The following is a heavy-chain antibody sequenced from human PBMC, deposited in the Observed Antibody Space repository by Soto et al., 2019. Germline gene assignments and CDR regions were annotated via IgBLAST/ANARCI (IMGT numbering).Heavy chain of an antibody. V-gene: IGHV4-30-4*01. CDR1: GGSISSGDYY. CDR3: ARDHGYSTFDY. J-gene: IGHJ4*02. CDR2: IYYSGST. D-gene: IGHD5-18*01. Sequence: SETLSLTCTVSGGSISSGDYYWSWIRQPPGKGLEWIGYIYYSGSTYYNPSLKSRVTISVDTSKNQFSLKLSSVTAADTAVYYCARDHGYSTFDYWGQGTLVTVSS.